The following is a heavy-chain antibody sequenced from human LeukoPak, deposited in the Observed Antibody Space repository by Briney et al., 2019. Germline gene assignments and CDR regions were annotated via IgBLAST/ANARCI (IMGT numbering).Heavy chain of an antibody. V-gene: IGHV4-4*07. CDR3: ARGYCSSTSCYNGMDV. CDR2: IYTSGST. J-gene: IGHJ6*02. CDR1: GGSISSYY. D-gene: IGHD2-2*02. Sequence: SETLSLTCTVSGGSISSYYWSWIRQPAGKGLEWIGRIYTSGSTNYNPSLKSRVTVSVDTSKNQFSLKLSSVTAADTAVYYCARGYCSSTSCYNGMDVWGQGTTVTVSS.